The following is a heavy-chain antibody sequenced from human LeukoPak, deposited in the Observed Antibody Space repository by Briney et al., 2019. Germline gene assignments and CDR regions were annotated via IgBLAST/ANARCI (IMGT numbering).Heavy chain of an antibody. CDR2: ISTYNGDT. Sequence: ASVKVSCKTSGYTFTRHAITWVRQAPGQGLECMGWISTYNGDTKYAQKLQGRVTLTTDTSTSTAYMDLRSLTSDDTAVYYCARDPSNTSGWYIYFDYWGQGTLVTVSS. J-gene: IGHJ4*02. V-gene: IGHV1-18*01. CDR1: GYTFTRHA. CDR3: ARDPSNTSGWYIYFDY. D-gene: IGHD6-19*01.